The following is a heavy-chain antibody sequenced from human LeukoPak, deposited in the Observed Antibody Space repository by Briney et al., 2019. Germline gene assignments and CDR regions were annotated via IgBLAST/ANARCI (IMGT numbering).Heavy chain of an antibody. CDR3: ASSRSHRYFDWLFDY. V-gene: IGHV1-69*01. Sequence: SVKVSCKASGDTFSSYAISWVRQAPGQGLEWMGGIIPIFGTANYAQKFQGRVTITADESTSTAYMELSSLRSEDTAVYYCASSRSHRYFDWLFDYWGQGTLVTVSS. J-gene: IGHJ4*02. D-gene: IGHD3-9*01. CDR1: GDTFSSYA. CDR2: IIPIFGTA.